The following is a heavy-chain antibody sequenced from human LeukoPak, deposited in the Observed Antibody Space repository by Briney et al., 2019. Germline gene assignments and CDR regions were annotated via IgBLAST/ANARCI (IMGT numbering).Heavy chain of an antibody. CDR3: ARRYYYDSSGYYLAHDAFDI. J-gene: IGHJ3*02. CDR2: IYPGDSEI. Sequence: PAESLKISCKGSGYSFTSHWIGWVRQMPGKGLEWMGIIYPGDSEIRYSPSFQGQVTISADKSISTAYLQWSSLKASDTAMYYCARRYYYDSSGYYLAHDAFDIWGQGTMVTVSS. V-gene: IGHV5-51*01. D-gene: IGHD3-22*01. CDR1: GYSFTSHW.